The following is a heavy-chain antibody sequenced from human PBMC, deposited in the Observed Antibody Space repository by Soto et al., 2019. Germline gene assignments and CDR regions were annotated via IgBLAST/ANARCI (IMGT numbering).Heavy chain of an antibody. V-gene: IGHV3-33*01. J-gene: IGHJ4*02. CDR2: IWYDGSDT. CDR1: GFTFSSYG. Sequence: QVQLVESGGGVVQPGRSLRLSCAASGFTFSSYGMHWVRQAPGKGLEWVAIIWYDGSDTSYADSVKGRFTISGDNSKNTLYLQMNSLRAEDTAVYYCAREVGGHAGLQGRFDYWGQGTLVTVSS. D-gene: IGHD3-3*01. CDR3: AREVGGHAGLQGRFDY.